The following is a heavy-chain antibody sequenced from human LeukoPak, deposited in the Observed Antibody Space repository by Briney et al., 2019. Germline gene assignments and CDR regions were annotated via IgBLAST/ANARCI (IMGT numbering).Heavy chain of an antibody. CDR2: INSDGNNT. CDR3: VRGEGDCTNGVCYFDN. J-gene: IGHJ4*02. V-gene: IGHV3-74*01. CDR1: GFTFNNYW. Sequence: GSLRLSCAASGFTFNNYWTHWVRQGPGKGLVWVSGINSDGNNTKYADSVKGRFTISRDNAKNTVYLQMNCLRVEDTAMYYCVRGEGDCTNGVCYFDNWGQGTLVTVSS. D-gene: IGHD2-8*01.